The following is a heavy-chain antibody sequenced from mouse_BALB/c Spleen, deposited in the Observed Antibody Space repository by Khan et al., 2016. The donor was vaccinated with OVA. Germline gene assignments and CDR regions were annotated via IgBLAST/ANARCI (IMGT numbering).Heavy chain of an antibody. CDR3: ARQEGYYGSSYYFDY. J-gene: IGHJ2*01. Sequence: EVELVESGGDLVKPGGSLKLSCAASGFTFSNYGMSWVRQTPDKRLEWVAIISSGGSYTYSPDSVKGRFTISRDNAKKTLYLQMTSLKSEDTAMYYCARQEGYYGSSYYFDYWGQGTTLTVSS. V-gene: IGHV5-6*01. CDR1: GFTFSNYG. D-gene: IGHD1-1*01. CDR2: ISSGGSYT.